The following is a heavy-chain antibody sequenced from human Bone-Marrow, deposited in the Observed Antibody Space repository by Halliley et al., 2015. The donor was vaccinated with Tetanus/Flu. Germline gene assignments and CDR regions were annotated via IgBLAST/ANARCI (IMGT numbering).Heavy chain of an antibody. J-gene: IGHJ3*02. V-gene: IGHV4-59*01. CDR2: INYNGNS. D-gene: IGHD4-17*01. CDR3: ARSNYGDFDFDTYDI. Sequence: WIGHINYNGNSDYKPSLKNRATVSLDSSNQLSLTLNSVTAADTAVYHCARSNYGDFDFDTYDIWGQGTLVTVSA.